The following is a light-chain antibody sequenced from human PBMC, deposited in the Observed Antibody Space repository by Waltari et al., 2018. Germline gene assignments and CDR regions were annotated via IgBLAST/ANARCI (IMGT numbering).Light chain of an antibody. J-gene: IGLJ2*01. CDR1: SSNIGAGYP. Sequence: QSVLTQPPSLSGAPGQRVTISCSGRSSNIGAGYPVHWYQQFPGTAPKLIIHYDKDLPSGVPDRFSGSTSGTSATLAITDLQAEDEASYYCQSFDRGLSEYVFGGGTQVTVL. V-gene: IGLV1-40*01. CDR2: YDK. CDR3: QSFDRGLSEYV.